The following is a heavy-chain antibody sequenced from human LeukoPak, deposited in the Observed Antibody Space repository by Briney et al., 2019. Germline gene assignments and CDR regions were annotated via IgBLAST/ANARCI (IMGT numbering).Heavy chain of an antibody. Sequence: SVKVSCKASGGTFSSYAISWVRQAPGQGLEWMGGIIPIFGTANYAQKFQGRVTITTDESTSTAYMELSSLRSEDTAVYYCARRKYSGSSNYYYYYMDVWGKGTTVTVSS. V-gene: IGHV1-69*05. CDR2: IIPIFGTA. CDR3: ARRKYSGSSNYYYYYMDV. CDR1: GGTFSSYA. J-gene: IGHJ6*03. D-gene: IGHD1-26*01.